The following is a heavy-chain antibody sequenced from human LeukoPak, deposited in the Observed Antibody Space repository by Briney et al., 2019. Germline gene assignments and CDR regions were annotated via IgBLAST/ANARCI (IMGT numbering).Heavy chain of an antibody. J-gene: IGHJ6*03. V-gene: IGHV3-23*01. CDR3: AKQPYNYYYLDV. CDR1: GPTFHDYA. Sequence: PGGSLRLSCAIPGPTFHDYAMTWVRQAPGKGLEWVSTIVGDSSKTYYADSVKGRFTISRDNSNYMLFLHMNNLRAEDTAIYYCAKQPYNYYYLDVWGKGTTVTVSS. D-gene: IGHD2-21*01. CDR2: IVGDSSKT.